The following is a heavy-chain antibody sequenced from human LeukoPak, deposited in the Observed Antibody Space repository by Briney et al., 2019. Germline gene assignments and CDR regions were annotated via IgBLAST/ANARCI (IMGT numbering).Heavy chain of an antibody. CDR2: IIPIFGTA. Sequence: SVKVSCKASVGTFSSYAIRWLRQAPGQGLEWMGGIIPIFGTANYAQKFQGRVTITADESTSTAYMELSSLRSEDTAVYYCARVGGDFDYYYYGMDVWGQGTTVTVSS. V-gene: IGHV1-69*13. CDR3: ARVGGDFDYYYYGMDV. D-gene: IGHD2-21*02. J-gene: IGHJ6*02. CDR1: VGTFSSYA.